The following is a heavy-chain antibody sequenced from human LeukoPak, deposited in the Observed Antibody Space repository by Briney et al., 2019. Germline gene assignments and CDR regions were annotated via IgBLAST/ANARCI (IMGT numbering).Heavy chain of an antibody. Sequence: GESLKISCKGSGYSFPSYWIGWVRRMPGKGLEWMGIIYPRDSDTRYSPSFQGQVTISADKSISTAYLQWSSLKASDTAIYYCARQPRGTAAGIDYWGQGTLVTVSS. CDR3: ARQPRGTAAGIDY. V-gene: IGHV5-51*01. D-gene: IGHD6-13*01. CDR2: IYPRDSDT. CDR1: GYSFPSYW. J-gene: IGHJ4*02.